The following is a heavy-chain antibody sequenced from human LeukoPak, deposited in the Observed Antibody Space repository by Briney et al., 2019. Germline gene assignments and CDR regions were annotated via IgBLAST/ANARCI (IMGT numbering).Heavy chain of an antibody. Sequence: ASVKVSCKDSGYTFTNYDINWMRQATGQGLEWMGWMNPNSGNTGYAQKLQRRVTMTRNTSISTAYMELSRLRSEDTAVYYCASIAARRAVGFDPWGQGTLVTVSS. J-gene: IGHJ5*02. CDR3: ASIAARRAVGFDP. CDR2: MNPNSGNT. V-gene: IGHV1-8*01. D-gene: IGHD6-6*01. CDR1: GYTFTNYD.